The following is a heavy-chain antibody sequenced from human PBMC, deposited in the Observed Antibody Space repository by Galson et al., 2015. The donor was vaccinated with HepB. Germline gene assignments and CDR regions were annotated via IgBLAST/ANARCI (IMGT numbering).Heavy chain of an antibody. Sequence: SLRLCCAASGFTFSSYAMHWVRQAPGKGLEWVAVISYDGSNKYYADSVKGRFTISRDNSKNTLYLQMKSLRAEDTAVYYCARAEGYSGSYFDYWGQGTLVTVSS. V-gene: IGHV3-30-3*01. CDR1: GFTFSSYA. J-gene: IGHJ4*02. D-gene: IGHD1-26*01. CDR2: ISYDGSNK. CDR3: ARAEGYSGSYFDY.